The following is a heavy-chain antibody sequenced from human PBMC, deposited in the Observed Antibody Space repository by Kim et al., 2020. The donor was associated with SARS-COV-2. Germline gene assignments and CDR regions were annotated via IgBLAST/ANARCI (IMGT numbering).Heavy chain of an antibody. CDR1: GFTFSSYA. Sequence: GGSLRLSCAASGFTFSSYAMHWVRQAPGKGLEYVSAISSNGGSTYYANSVKGRFTISRDNSKNTLYLQMGSLRAEDMAVYYCARDSTPGIAAAGHYYYYMDVWGKGTTVTVSS. V-gene: IGHV3-64*01. D-gene: IGHD6-13*01. CDR3: ARDSTPGIAAAGHYYYYMDV. J-gene: IGHJ6*03. CDR2: ISSNGGST.